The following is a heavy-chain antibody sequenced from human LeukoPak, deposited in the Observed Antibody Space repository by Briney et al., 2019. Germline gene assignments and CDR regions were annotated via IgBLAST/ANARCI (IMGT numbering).Heavy chain of an antibody. CDR2: IGGGGVST. D-gene: IGHD3-22*01. CDR3: AKRNYYNSSGYYYDY. V-gene: IGHV3-23*01. CDR1: GFTFSSYA. J-gene: IGHJ4*02. Sequence: PGGSLGLSCAASGFTFSSYAMSWVRQAPGKGLEWVSAIGGGGVSTFYADSVKGRFTISRDNSKNTLYLQMNSLRAEDTAVYYCAKRNYYNSSGYYYDYWGQGTLVTVSS.